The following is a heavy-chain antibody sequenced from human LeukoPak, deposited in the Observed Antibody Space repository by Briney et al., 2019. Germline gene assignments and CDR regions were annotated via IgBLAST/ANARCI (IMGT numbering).Heavy chain of an antibody. Sequence: GGSLRLSCAASGFTFSSYAMSWVRQAPGKGLEWVSAISGSGVSTYYADSVKGRFTISRDNSKNTLYLKINSLIAEDTAVYYCAKRHYDFWSGYQNQTYYFDYWGQGTLVTVSS. CDR3: AKRHYDFWSGYQNQTYYFDY. D-gene: IGHD3-3*01. J-gene: IGHJ4*02. CDR2: ISGSGVST. CDR1: GFTFSSYA. V-gene: IGHV3-23*01.